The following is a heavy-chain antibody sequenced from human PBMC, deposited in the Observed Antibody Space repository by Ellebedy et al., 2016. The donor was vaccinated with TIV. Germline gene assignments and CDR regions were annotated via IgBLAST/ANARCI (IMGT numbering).Heavy chain of an antibody. CDR2: INGPGSVT. Sequence: GGSLRLXCTASGFTFSHHWMHWVRQAPGKGLVWVARINGPGSVTGYADSVKGRFTVSRDNAKNSLYLQMNSLRAEDTALYYCAKGIVATVDAFDIWGQGTMVTVSS. CDR3: AKGIVATVDAFDI. V-gene: IGHV3-74*01. J-gene: IGHJ3*02. D-gene: IGHD5-12*01. CDR1: GFTFSHHW.